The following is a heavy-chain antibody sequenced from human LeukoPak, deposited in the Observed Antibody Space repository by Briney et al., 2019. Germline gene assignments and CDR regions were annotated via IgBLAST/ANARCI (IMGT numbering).Heavy chain of an antibody. CDR3: ARAEGEWELPGFDP. Sequence: ASVKVSCKASGYTFTSYGISWVRQAPGQRLEWMGWINAGNGNTKYSQKFQGRVTITRDTSASTAYMELSSLRSEDTAVYYCARAEGEWELPGFDPWGQGTLVTVSS. V-gene: IGHV1-3*01. D-gene: IGHD1-26*01. J-gene: IGHJ5*02. CDR1: GYTFTSYG. CDR2: INAGNGNT.